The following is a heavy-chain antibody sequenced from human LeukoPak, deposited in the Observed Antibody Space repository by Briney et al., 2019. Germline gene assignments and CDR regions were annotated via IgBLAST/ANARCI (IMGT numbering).Heavy chain of an antibody. V-gene: IGHV3-64*01. CDR1: GFAFSRCA. D-gene: IGHD3-22*01. J-gene: IGHJ4*02. CDR3: ARGTNYDSSGYYPPLLDY. Sequence: GALRLSCAASGFAFSRCAMHWVRQAPGKGLEYLSAISSNGGSAFYANSVKGRFTISRDNSKNTLYLQMGSLRAEDMAMYYCARGTNYDSSGYYPPLLDYWGQGTLVTVSS. CDR2: ISSNGGSA.